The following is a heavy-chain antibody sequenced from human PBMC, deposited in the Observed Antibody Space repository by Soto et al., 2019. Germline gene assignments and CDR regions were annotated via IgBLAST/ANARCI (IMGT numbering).Heavy chain of an antibody. V-gene: IGHV6-1*01. CDR3: ARSGNEGAGDY. D-gene: IGHD1-26*01. CDR1: GHSVFSNSAA. Sequence: PSQTRSPPCAISGHSVFSNSAACNWNRPSPSRGLEWLGRTYYRSKWYNEYAVSVKSRIIINPDTSKNQFSLQLNSVNPEDTALYYCARSGNEGAGDYWGQGTRVTVSS. J-gene: IGHJ4*02. CDR2: TYYRSKWYN.